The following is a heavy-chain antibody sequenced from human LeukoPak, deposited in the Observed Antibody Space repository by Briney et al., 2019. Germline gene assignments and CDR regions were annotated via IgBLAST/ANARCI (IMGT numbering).Heavy chain of an antibody. D-gene: IGHD4-17*01. CDR3: ARDLVTVTKGFDI. J-gene: IGHJ3*02. CDR2: ISYIGST. CDR1: GGSIGSHY. V-gene: IGHV4-59*11. Sequence: SETPSLTCTVSGGSIGSHYWTWIRQPPGKGLEWIGYISYIGSTNYNPSLKSRVTISIDTSKNQFSLKLTSVTAADTAVYYCARDLVTVTKGFDIWGQGTMVSVSS.